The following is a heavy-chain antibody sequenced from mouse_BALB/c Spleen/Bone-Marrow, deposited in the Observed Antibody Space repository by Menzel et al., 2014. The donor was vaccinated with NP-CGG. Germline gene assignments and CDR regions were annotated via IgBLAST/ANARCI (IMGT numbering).Heavy chain of an antibody. CDR2: INPGSGGT. CDR3: ARCLTGTSAMDY. CDR1: GYAFTNYL. V-gene: IGHV1-54*01. D-gene: IGHD4-1*01. Sequence: QVQLKQSGAELVRPGTSVKVSCKASGYAFTNYLIEWVKQRPGQGLEWIGVINPGSGGTNYNEKLKAKATLTADKSSSTAYMQLSSLTSDDSAVYFCARCLTGTSAMDYWGQGTSVTVSS. J-gene: IGHJ4*01.